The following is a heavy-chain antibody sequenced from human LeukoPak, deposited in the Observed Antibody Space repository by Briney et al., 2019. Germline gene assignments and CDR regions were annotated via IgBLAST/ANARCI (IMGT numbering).Heavy chain of an antibody. Sequence: SETLSLTCAVYGGSFSGYYWSWIRQPPGKGLEWIGEINHSGSTNYNPSLKSRVTISVDTSKNRFSLKLSSVTAADTAVYYCARLAQWLVRGRFDYWGQGTLVTVSS. D-gene: IGHD6-19*01. CDR2: INHSGST. V-gene: IGHV4-34*01. J-gene: IGHJ4*02. CDR3: ARLAQWLVRGRFDY. CDR1: GGSFSGYY.